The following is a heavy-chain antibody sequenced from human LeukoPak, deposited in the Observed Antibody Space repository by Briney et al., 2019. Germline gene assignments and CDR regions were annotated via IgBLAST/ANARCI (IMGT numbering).Heavy chain of an antibody. V-gene: IGHV4-4*07. D-gene: IGHD3-3*01. CDR2: IYSSGST. CDR3: ARDLGFWSGPDY. J-gene: IGHJ4*02. CDR1: GGSLSSYY. Sequence: PSETLSLTCAVSGGSLSSYYWSWIRQPAGKGLQWIGSIYSSGSTNYSPSLKTRVTMSVDTSKNQFSLRLTSVTAADTAVYYCARDLGFWSGPDYWGQGTLVTVSS.